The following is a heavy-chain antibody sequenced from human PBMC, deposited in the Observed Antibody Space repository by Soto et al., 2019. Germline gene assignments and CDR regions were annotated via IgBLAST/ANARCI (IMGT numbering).Heavy chain of an antibody. J-gene: IGHJ4*02. CDR1: GGSFSGYY. Sequence: QVQLQQWGAGLLKPSETLSLTCAVYGGSFSGYYWSWIRQPPGKGLEWIGEINHSGSTNYNPSLKSRVTISVDTSKNQFSLKLSSVTAADTAVYYCARGGYGDPAAVDYWGQGTLVTVSS. V-gene: IGHV4-34*01. CDR2: INHSGST. CDR3: ARGGYGDPAAVDY. D-gene: IGHD4-17*01.